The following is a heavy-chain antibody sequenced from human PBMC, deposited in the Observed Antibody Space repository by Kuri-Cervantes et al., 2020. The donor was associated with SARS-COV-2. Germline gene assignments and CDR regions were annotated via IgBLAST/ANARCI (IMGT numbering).Heavy chain of an antibody. Sequence: GGSLRLSCAASAFTFSTYWMTWVRQAPGKGLEWVAVIWYDGENEYYAGSVKGRFTISRDNSKNTVSLHMNSLRAEDTAMYYCARGAANYYYMDVWGKGTAVTVSS. D-gene: IGHD3-16*01. CDR1: AFTFSTYW. J-gene: IGHJ6*03. V-gene: IGHV3-33*08. CDR3: ARGAANYYYMDV. CDR2: IWYDGENE.